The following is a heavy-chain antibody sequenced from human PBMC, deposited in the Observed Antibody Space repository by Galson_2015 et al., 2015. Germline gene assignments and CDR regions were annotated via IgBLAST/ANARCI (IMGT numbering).Heavy chain of an antibody. CDR1: GFTFDDYA. CDR2: ISRNSGSI. Sequence: SLRLSCAASGFTFDDYAMHWVRQAPGKGLEWVSGISRNSGSIGYADSVKGRFTISRDNAKNSLYLQMNSLRAEDTALYYCAKSNSSGYKDDAFDIWGQGTMVTVSS. CDR3: AKSNSSGYKDDAFDI. D-gene: IGHD3-22*01. V-gene: IGHV3-9*01. J-gene: IGHJ3*02.